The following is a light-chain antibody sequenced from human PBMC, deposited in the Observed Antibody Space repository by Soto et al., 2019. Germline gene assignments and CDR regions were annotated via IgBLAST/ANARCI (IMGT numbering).Light chain of an antibody. Sequence: VLTQPPSVSGAPGQRVTLSCTGSSSNFGAGYDVHWYQQLPGTAPKLLIYGTFNRPSGVPDRFSGSKSGTSASLAITGLQAEDEADYYCQSYDSSLSGYVFGTGTKLTVL. CDR3: QSYDSSLSGYV. CDR1: SSNFGAGYD. CDR2: GTF. J-gene: IGLJ1*01. V-gene: IGLV1-40*01.